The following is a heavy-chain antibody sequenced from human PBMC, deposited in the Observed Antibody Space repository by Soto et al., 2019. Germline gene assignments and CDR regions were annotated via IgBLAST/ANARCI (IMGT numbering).Heavy chain of an antibody. V-gene: IGHV4-59*01. J-gene: IGHJ4*02. CDR3: ARVAGGDYVDY. Sequence: PSETLSLTCTVSGGSISSYYWSWIRQPPGKGLEWIGYIYYSGSTNYNPSLQSRVTISVDTSKNQFSLKLSSVTAADTAVYYCARVAGGDYVDYWGQGTLVTVSS. CDR1: GGSISSYY. CDR2: IYYSGST.